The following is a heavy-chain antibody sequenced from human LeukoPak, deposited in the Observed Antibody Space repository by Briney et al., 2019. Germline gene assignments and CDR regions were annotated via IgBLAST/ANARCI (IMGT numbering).Heavy chain of an antibody. J-gene: IGHJ4*02. CDR1: GFTVSSNY. CDR2: IYSGGST. Sequence: GGSLRLSCAASGFTVSSNYMSWVRQAPGKGLEWVSVIYSGGSTCYADSVKGRFTISRDNSKNTLYLQMNSLRAEDTAVYYCARDPGGPLSRQFHYWGQGTLVTVSS. CDR3: ARDPGGPLSRQFHY. D-gene: IGHD2/OR15-2a*01. V-gene: IGHV3-66*02.